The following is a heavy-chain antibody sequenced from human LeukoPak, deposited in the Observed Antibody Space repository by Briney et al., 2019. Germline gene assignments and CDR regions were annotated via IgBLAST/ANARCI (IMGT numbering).Heavy chain of an antibody. CDR2: MNPNSGNT. CDR1: GYTFTSYD. CDR3: ARHQWLYDL. V-gene: IGHV1-8*02. Sequence: ASVKVSGKASGYTFTSYDINWVRQATGQGLEWMGWMNPNSGNTGYAQKFQGRVAMTTDTSTNTAYMELRSLGSDDTAVYYCARHQWLYDLWGQGTLVTVSS. J-gene: IGHJ4*02. D-gene: IGHD6-19*01.